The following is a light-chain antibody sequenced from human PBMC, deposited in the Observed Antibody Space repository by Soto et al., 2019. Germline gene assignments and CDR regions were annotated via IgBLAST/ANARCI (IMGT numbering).Light chain of an antibody. V-gene: IGKV1-5*01. Sequence: DIQMTQSPSTLSASVGDRVTITCRASQSIDKWLAWYQQKPGKAPKVLIYDASRLQSGVSSRFSGGMSGTEFNLTISSLQPDDFGTYYCQEYTLSSWTFGQGTKV. J-gene: IGKJ1*01. CDR3: QEYTLSSWT. CDR1: QSIDKW. CDR2: DAS.